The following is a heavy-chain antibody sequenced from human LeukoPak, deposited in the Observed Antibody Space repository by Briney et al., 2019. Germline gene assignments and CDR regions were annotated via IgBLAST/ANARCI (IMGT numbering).Heavy chain of an antibody. CDR3: AGDRSSGWYGGPGTGFDY. J-gene: IGHJ4*02. D-gene: IGHD6-19*01. Sequence: SETLSLTCTVSGGSVSSGSYYWSWIRQPPGKGLEWIGYIYYSGSTNYNPSLKSRVTISVDTSKNQFSLKLSSVTAADTAVYYCAGDRSSGWYGGPGTGFDYWGQGTLVTVSS. CDR2: IYYSGST. V-gene: IGHV4-61*01. CDR1: GGSVSSGSYY.